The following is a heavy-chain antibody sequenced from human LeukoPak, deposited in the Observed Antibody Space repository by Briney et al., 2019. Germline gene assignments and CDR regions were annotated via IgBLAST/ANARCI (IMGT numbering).Heavy chain of an antibody. J-gene: IGHJ5*02. CDR2: IYYSGST. CDR1: GGSISSYY. V-gene: IGHV4-59*01. D-gene: IGHD6-13*01. Sequence: SETLSLTCSVSGGSISSYYWSWIRQPPGKGLEWIGYIYYSGSTNYNPSLKSRVTISVDTSKNQFSLKLSSVTAADTAVYYCARAWGSSWYGNLFDPWGQGTLVTVSS. CDR3: ARAWGSSWYGNLFDP.